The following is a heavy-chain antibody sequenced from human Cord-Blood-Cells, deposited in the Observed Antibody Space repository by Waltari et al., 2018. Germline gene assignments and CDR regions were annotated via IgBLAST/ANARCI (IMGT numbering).Heavy chain of an antibody. D-gene: IGHD6-13*01. J-gene: IGHJ3*02. Sequence: QVQLVQSGAEVKKPGASVKVSCKASGYTFTSYAMHWVRQAPGQRLEWMGWINAGNGNTKYSQKFQGRVTITRDTSASTAYMGLSSLRSEDTAVYYCARRLGYSSSWYAFDIWGQGTMVTVSS. CDR2: INAGNGNT. V-gene: IGHV1-3*01. CDR1: GYTFTSYA. CDR3: ARRLGYSSSWYAFDI.